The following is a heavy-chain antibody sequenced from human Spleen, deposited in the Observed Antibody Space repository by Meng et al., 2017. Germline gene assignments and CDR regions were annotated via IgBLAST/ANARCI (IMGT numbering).Heavy chain of an antibody. V-gene: IGHV3-53*04. Sequence: GGSLRLSCAASGFIVSSNYMSWVPQALGKGLEWVSVIYSGGITYYADSVKGRFTISRHNSKNTLYLHMNSLRAEDTAVYYCARDFVVRGANYGMDVGGQGTTVTVSS. CDR2: IYSGGIT. J-gene: IGHJ6*02. CDR1: GFIVSSNY. D-gene: IGHD3-10*01. CDR3: ARDFVVRGANYGMDV.